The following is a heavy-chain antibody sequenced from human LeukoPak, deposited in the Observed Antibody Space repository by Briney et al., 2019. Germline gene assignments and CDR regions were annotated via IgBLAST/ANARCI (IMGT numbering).Heavy chain of an antibody. CDR2: IRYDGSNE. J-gene: IGHJ6*03. Sequence: PGGSLRLSCAASGFTVSSNYMSWVRQAPGKGLERVAFIRYDGSNEYYADSVKGRFTISRDKSKNTLSLQMNGLRVEDTAVYYCAKVMPPGRIRFYSYYMDVWGKGTTVTVS. D-gene: IGHD2-15*01. CDR3: AKVMPPGRIRFYSYYMDV. V-gene: IGHV3-30*02. CDR1: GFTVSSNY.